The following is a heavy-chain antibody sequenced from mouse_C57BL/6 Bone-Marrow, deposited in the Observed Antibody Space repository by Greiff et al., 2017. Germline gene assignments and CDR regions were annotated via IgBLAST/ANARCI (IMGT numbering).Heavy chain of an antibody. J-gene: IGHJ3*01. CDR1: GYTFTSYW. V-gene: IGHV1-69*01. CDR2: IDPSDSYT. Sequence: VQLQQPGAELVMPGASVKLSCKASGYTFTSYWMHWVKQRPGQGLEWIGEIDPSDSYTNYNQKFKGKSTLTVDKSSSTAYLQLSSLTSEDAAVYYWAKTAQAWEFAYWGQGGRVTGAA. D-gene: IGHD3-2*02. CDR3: AKTAQAWEFAY.